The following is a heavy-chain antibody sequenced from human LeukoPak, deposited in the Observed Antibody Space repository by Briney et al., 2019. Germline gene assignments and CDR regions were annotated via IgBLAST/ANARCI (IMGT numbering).Heavy chain of an antibody. CDR2: INPNSGGT. Sequence: ASVKVSCKASGYTFTGYYMHWVRQAPGQGLEWMGWINPNSGGTNYAQKFRGRVTMTRDTSISTAYMELSGLRSDDTAVYYCARIEGSSGYYFVPYWGQGTLVTVSS. D-gene: IGHD3-22*01. J-gene: IGHJ4*02. V-gene: IGHV1-2*02. CDR3: ARIEGSSGYYFVPY. CDR1: GYTFTGYY.